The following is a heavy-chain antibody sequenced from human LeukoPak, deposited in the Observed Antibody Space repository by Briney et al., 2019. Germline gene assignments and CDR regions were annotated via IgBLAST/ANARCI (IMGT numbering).Heavy chain of an antibody. CDR2: IWYDGSNK. Sequence: GGSLRLSCAASGFTFSSYSMHWVRQAPGKGLEWVAVIWYDGSNKYYADSVKGRFTISRDNSKNTLYLQMNSLRAEDTAVYYCARVFSGWYFDYWGQGTLVTVSS. CDR3: ARVFSGWYFDY. CDR1: GFTFSSYS. J-gene: IGHJ4*02. V-gene: IGHV3-33*01. D-gene: IGHD6-19*01.